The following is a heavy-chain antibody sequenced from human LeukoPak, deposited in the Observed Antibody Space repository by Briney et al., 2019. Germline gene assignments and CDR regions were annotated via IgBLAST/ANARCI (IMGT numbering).Heavy chain of an antibody. D-gene: IGHD3-22*01. J-gene: IGHJ4*02. V-gene: IGHV3-23*01. CDR1: GFTVSSND. Sequence: GGSLRLSCAASGFTVSSNDMSWVRQAPGKGLEWVSGISGSGDNTYYADSVKGRFTTSRDNSKNTLYVQVNSLGTEDTAAYYCAKGSYYDSSGSFYFDYWGQGTLVTVSS. CDR3: AKGSYYDSSGSFYFDY. CDR2: ISGSGDNT.